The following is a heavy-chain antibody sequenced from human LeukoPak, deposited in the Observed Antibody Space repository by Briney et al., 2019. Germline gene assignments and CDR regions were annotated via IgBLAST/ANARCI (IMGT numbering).Heavy chain of an antibody. CDR2: IYSGGST. D-gene: IGHD3-10*01. V-gene: IGHV3-66*01. J-gene: IGHJ4*02. CDR3: ARVLTMVRGVIILAYYFDY. Sequence: GGSLRLSCAASGFAFSTYAMSWVRQAPGKGLEWVSVIYSGGSTYYADSVKGGFTISRDNSKNTLYLQMNSLRAEDTAVYYCARVLTMVRGVIILAYYFDYWGQGTLVTVSS. CDR1: GFAFSTYA.